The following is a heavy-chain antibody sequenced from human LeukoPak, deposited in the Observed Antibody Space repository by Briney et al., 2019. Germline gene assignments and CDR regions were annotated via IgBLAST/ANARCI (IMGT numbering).Heavy chain of an antibody. CDR3: TRVVVVPAAMVGYYYYYGMDV. D-gene: IGHD2-2*01. CDR1: GFPFGDYA. V-gene: IGHV3-49*03. Sequence: GGSLRLSCTASGFPFGDYAVTWFRQAPGKGLEWVGFIRNKVYGGTTEYAASVKGRFTISRDDSKSIAYLQMNSLKTEDTAVYYCTRVVVVPAAMVGYYYYYGMDVWGQGTTVTVS. J-gene: IGHJ6*02. CDR2: IRNKVYGGTT.